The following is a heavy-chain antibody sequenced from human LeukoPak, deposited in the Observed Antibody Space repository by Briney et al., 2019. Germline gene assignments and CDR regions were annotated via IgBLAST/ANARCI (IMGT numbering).Heavy chain of an antibody. Sequence: PSETLSLTCAVYGGSFSGYYWSWIRQPPGKGLEWIGEISHSGSTNYNPSLKSRVTISVDTSKNQFSLKLSSVTAADTAVYYCARTSSGYLRSFDYWGQGTLVTVSS. D-gene: IGHD3-22*01. J-gene: IGHJ4*02. CDR3: ARTSSGYLRSFDY. CDR1: GGSFSGYY. CDR2: ISHSGST. V-gene: IGHV4-34*01.